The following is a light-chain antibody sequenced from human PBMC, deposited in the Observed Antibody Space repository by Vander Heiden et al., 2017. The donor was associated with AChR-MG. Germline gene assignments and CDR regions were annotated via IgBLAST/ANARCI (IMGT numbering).Light chain of an antibody. CDR3: NSRDSSGNQLG. V-gene: IGLV3-19*01. J-gene: IGLJ1*01. Sequence: SSELTQDAAVSLALGQTVRFTCPGGSLRSYYASWYQQKPGQAPVLVIYGKNNRPSGIPDRFSGSSSGNTASLTITGAQAEDEADYYCNSRDSSGNQLGFGTGTKVTVL. CDR1: SLRSYY. CDR2: GKN.